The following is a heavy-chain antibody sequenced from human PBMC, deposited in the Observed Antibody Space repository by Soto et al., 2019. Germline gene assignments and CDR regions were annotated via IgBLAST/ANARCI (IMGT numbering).Heavy chain of an antibody. J-gene: IGHJ6*02. D-gene: IGHD2-2*01. CDR2: MSSSGITI. CDR3: VAMVVVPAALMDA. Sequence: GGSLRFSCAASGFTFSSYDMNCVLHAPGKGLECVSYMSSSGITIYYADSVKGRFTVSRYNAKSSLYLQMNSLRAEDTAVYYLVAMVVVPAALMDAWGHGTTVTVFS. CDR1: GFTFSSYD. V-gene: IGHV3-48*03.